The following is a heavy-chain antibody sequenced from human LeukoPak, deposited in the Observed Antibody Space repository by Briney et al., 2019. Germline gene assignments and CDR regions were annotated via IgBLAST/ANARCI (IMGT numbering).Heavy chain of an antibody. Sequence: SETLSLTCTVSGGSISSYYWSWIRQPPGKGLEWIGYIYYSGSTNYNPSLKSRVTISVDTSKNQFSLKLSSVTAADTAVYYCARDTYSGSPPLAYYFDYWGQGTLVTVSS. CDR2: IYYSGST. D-gene: IGHD1-26*01. V-gene: IGHV4-59*12. CDR1: GGSISSYY. CDR3: ARDTYSGSPPLAYYFDY. J-gene: IGHJ4*02.